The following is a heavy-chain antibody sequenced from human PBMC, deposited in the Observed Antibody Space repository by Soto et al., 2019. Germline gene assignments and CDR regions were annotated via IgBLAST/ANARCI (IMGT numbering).Heavy chain of an antibody. CDR3: AKEMPSGYYLFDY. J-gene: IGHJ4*02. V-gene: IGHV3-23*01. CDR1: GFTFTSYA. CDR2: ISGTGGST. D-gene: IGHD3-22*01. Sequence: PGGSLRLSCAASGFTFTSYAMSWVRQAPGKGLKWVSTISGTGGSTYYPDSVKGRFTISRDNSKNTVYLQMNSLRAEDAAVYYCAKEMPSGYYLFDYWGQGTLVTVSS.